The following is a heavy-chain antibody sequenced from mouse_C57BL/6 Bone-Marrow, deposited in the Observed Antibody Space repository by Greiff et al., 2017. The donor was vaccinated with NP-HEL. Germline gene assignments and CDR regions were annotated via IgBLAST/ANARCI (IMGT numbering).Heavy chain of an antibody. CDR1: GYAFSSYW. J-gene: IGHJ1*03. Sequence: VKLLESGAELVKPGASVKISCKASGYAFSSYWMNWVKQRPGKGLEWIGQIYPGDGDTNYNGKFKGKATLTADKSSSTAYMQLSSLTSEDSAVYFCARSTGTRYWYFDVWGTGTTVTVSS. V-gene: IGHV1-80*01. CDR3: ARSTGTRYWYFDV. D-gene: IGHD4-1*02. CDR2: IYPGDGDT.